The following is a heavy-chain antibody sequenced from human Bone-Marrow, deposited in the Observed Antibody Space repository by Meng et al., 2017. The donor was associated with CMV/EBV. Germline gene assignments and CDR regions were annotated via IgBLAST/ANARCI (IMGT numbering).Heavy chain of an antibody. J-gene: IGHJ4*02. CDR1: GFTFDDYA. Sequence: SLKISCAASGFTFDDYAMHWVRQAPGKGLEWVSGISWNSNRIGYADSVKGRFTISRDNAKNSLYLQMNSLRAEDTALYYCAREGDSSFFDYWGQGTLVTVSS. D-gene: IGHD6-6*01. CDR3: AREGDSSFFDY. CDR2: ISWNSNRI. V-gene: IGHV3-9*01.